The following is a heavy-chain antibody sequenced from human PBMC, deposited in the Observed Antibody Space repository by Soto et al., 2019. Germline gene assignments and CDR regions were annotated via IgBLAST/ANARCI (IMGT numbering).Heavy chain of an antibody. D-gene: IGHD2-15*01. Sequence: VQLVQSGGGLVQPGGSLRLSCAASGFTFSSYSMNWVRQAPGRRLEWVSYTSGSSTIYYADSVKCRFTVSRDNAKNSLYLRLDGVRAEDTAVYYCARSVYCSCGSCYRGYPGWFDPWGLGTLVTVSS. V-gene: IGHV3-48*01. CDR3: ARSVYCSCGSCYRGYPGWFDP. J-gene: IGHJ5*02. CDR1: GFTFSSYS. CDR2: TSGSSTI.